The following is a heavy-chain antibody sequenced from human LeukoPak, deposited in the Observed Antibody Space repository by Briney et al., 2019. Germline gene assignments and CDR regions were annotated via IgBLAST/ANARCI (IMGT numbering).Heavy chain of an antibody. CDR2: IYHSGTT. CDR1: GGSISTSYW. D-gene: IGHD6-19*01. Sequence: SETLSLTCTVSGGSISTSYWWSWVRQPPGKGLEWIGEIYHSGTTNYNPSLKSRVSISLDKSKNQFSLKLNSVTAADTAMYYCGRMGIAVDGSYYWGQGTLVIVSS. J-gene: IGHJ4*02. V-gene: IGHV4-4*02. CDR3: GRMGIAVDGSYY.